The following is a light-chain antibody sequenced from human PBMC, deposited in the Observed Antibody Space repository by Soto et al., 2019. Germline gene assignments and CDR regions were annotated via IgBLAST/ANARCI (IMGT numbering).Light chain of an antibody. CDR3: AAWDDRLSGWV. Sequence: QSVLTQPPSASGTPGQRVTISCSGSKSNIGNNDAYWYQQLPGTVPKLLFYNYDQRPSGVPDRFSGSKSGSSASLAISGLRSEDEADYYCAAWDDRLSGWVFGGGTKLTVL. CDR1: KSNIGNND. J-gene: IGLJ3*02. CDR2: NYD. V-gene: IGLV1-47*02.